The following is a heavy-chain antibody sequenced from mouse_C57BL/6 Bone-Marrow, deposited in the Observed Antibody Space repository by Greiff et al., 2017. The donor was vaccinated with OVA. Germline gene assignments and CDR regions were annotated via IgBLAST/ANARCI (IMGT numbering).Heavy chain of an antibody. J-gene: IGHJ2*01. D-gene: IGHD2-3*01. Sequence: VKLQQPGAELVKPGASVKMSCKASGYTFTSYWISWVKQRPGQGLEWIGDIYPGSGSTNYNEKFKSKATLTVDTSSSTAYMQLSSLTSEDSAVYYCARWLLRGSYFDYWGQGTTLTVSS. V-gene: IGHV1-55*01. CDR2: IYPGSGST. CDR1: GYTFTSYW. CDR3: ARWLLRGSYFDY.